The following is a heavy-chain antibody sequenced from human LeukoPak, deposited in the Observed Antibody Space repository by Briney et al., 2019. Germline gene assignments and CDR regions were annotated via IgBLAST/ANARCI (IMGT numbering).Heavy chain of an antibody. J-gene: IGHJ4*02. CDR1: GFTFSRYW. Sequence: PGGSLRLSCAASGFTFSRYWMSWVRQAPGKGLEWVANIKEDGSEKYYVDAVKGRFTISRDNAKNSLYMQMNSLRVEDTAVYYCARGVLVVYYDSSGYYYDDYWGQGTLVTVSS. CDR2: IKEDGSEK. D-gene: IGHD3-22*01. CDR3: ARGVLVVYYDSSGYYYDDY. V-gene: IGHV3-7*01.